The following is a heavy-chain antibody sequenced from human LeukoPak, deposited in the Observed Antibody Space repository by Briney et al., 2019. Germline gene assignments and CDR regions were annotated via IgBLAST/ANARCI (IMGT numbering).Heavy chain of an antibody. V-gene: IGHV3-48*02. D-gene: IGHD3-3*01. J-gene: IGHJ5*02. Sequence: GGSLRLSCAASGFTFSSYSMNWVRQAPGKGLEWVSYISSSSSTIYYADSVKGRFIISRDNAKNSLYLQMNSLRDEDTAVYYCARDPTPVYVLRFLEWLSFDPWGQGTLVTVSS. CDR2: ISSSSSTI. CDR3: ARDPTPVYVLRFLEWLSFDP. CDR1: GFTFSSYS.